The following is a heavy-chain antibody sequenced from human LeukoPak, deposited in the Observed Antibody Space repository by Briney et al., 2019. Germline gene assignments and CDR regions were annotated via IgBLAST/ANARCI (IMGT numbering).Heavy chain of an antibody. V-gene: IGHV1-69*13. CDR2: IIPIFGTA. D-gene: IGHD3-22*01. Sequence: SVKVSCKASGYTFTAYYMHWVRQAPGQGLEWMGGIIPIFGTANYAQKFQGRVTITADESTSTAYMELSSLRSEDTAVYYCGVVWGEYNSGYYYLDYWGQGALVTVSS. J-gene: IGHJ4*02. CDR3: GVVWGEYNSGYYYLDY. CDR1: GYTFTAYY.